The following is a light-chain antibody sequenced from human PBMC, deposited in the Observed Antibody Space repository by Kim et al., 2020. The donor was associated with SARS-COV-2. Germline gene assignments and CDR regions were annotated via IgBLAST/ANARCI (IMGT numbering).Light chain of an antibody. CDR3: QSADSSGTYPWV. CDR2: KDT. V-gene: IGLV3-25*03. Sequence: PGQTARITCSGDALPTQYAYWYQQKPGQAPVMVIYKDTERPSGIPERFSGSSSGTIVTLTISGVQAEDEADYYCQSADSSGTYPWVFGGGTQLTVL. J-gene: IGLJ3*02. CDR1: ALPTQY.